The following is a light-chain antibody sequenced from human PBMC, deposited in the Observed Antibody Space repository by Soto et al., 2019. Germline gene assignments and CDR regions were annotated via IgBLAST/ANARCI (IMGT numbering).Light chain of an antibody. J-gene: IGLJ1*01. V-gene: IGLV2-14*02. CDR1: SNDVGAYDS. CDR2: RGT. Sequence: QSVLAQPASVSGSPGQSITISCTGTSNDVGAYDSVSWYQQHPHKAPQVIIYRGTQRPSGASNRFSASTSGNAASLTISGLQADDEADYYCSSYTSSTTLNYVFGTGTKVTVL. CDR3: SSYTSSTTLNYV.